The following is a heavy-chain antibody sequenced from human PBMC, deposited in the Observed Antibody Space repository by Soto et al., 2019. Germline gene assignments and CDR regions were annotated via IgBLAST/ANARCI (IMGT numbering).Heavy chain of an antibody. D-gene: IGHD3-16*02. V-gene: IGHV1-18*01. CDR3: ARWDLHLGELSSNVLDY. CDR1: GYTLTSYG. J-gene: IGHJ4*02. CDR2: ISAYNGNT. Sequence: GASVKVSCKASGYTLTSYGISWVRQAPGQGLEWMGWISAYNGNTNYAQKLQGRVTMTTDTSTSTAYMELRSLRSDDTAVYYCARWDLHLGELSSNVLDYWGQGTLVTVSS.